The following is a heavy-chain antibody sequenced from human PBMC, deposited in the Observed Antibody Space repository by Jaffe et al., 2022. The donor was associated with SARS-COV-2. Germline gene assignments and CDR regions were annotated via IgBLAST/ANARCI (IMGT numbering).Heavy chain of an antibody. CDR1: GGTFSSYA. Sequence: QVQLVQSGAEVKKPGSSVKVSCKASGGTFSSYAISWVRQAPGQGLEWMGGIIPIFGTANYAQKFQGRVTITADESTSTAYMELSSLRSEDTAVYYCASQGIAAAGIEATAMVMRGVYYYYGMDVWGQGTTVTVSS. V-gene: IGHV1-69*01. J-gene: IGHJ6*02. D-gene: IGHD6-13*01. CDR2: IIPIFGTA. CDR3: ASQGIAAAGIEATAMVMRGVYYYYGMDV.